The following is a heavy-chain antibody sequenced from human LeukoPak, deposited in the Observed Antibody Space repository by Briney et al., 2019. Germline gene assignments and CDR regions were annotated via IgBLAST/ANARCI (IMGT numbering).Heavy chain of an antibody. J-gene: IGHJ4*02. CDR1: GFTFSSYG. CDR2: ISYDGSNK. CDR3: AKGSYDYVWGSYRPYFDY. D-gene: IGHD3-16*02. V-gene: IGHV3-30*18. Sequence: PGGSLRLSCAASGFTFSSYGMHWVRQAPGKGLEWVAVISYDGSNKYYADSAKGRFTISRDNSKNTLYLQMNSLRAEDTAVYYCAKGSYDYVWGSYRPYFDYWGQGTLVTVSS.